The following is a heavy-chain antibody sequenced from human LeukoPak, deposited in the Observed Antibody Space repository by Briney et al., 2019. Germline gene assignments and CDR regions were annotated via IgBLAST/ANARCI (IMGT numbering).Heavy chain of an antibody. D-gene: IGHD3-3*01. CDR1: GFTFSRFG. CDR3: AKDLNYDFWSGLGN. CDR2: ISYDGTNK. Sequence: GGSLRLSCAASGFTFSRFGMHWVRQAPGKGLEWMAVISYDGTNKYYADSVKGRFTISRDNSKNTLYLQMNSLRAEDTAVYYCAKDLNYDFWSGLGNWGQGTLVTVSS. J-gene: IGHJ4*02. V-gene: IGHV3-30*18.